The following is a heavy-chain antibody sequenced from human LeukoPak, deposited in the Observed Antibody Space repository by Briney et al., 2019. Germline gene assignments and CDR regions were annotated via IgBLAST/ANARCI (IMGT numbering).Heavy chain of an antibody. V-gene: IGHV5-51*01. D-gene: IGHD4-11*01. CDR3: ARRYRSVTTSDYYYYMDV. CDR2: IYPGDSDT. Sequence: GESLKISCKGSGYSFTNYWIGWVRQMPGKGLEWMGIIYPGDSDTRYSPSLQGQVTISADRSISTAYPQWSSLKASDTAMYYCARRYRSVTTSDYYYYMDVWGKGTTVTVSS. J-gene: IGHJ6*03. CDR1: GYSFTNYW.